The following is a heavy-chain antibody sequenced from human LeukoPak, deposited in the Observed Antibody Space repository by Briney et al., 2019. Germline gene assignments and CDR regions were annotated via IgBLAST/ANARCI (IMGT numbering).Heavy chain of an antibody. J-gene: IGHJ4*02. D-gene: IGHD6-19*01. CDR2: ISSSGNTK. CDR1: GFTFSDYY. Sequence: GGSLRLSCAASGFTFSDYYMSWIRRAPGKGLEWVSYISSSGNTKYYADSVKGRFTISRDNAKNSLYLQMNSLRAEDTAVYYCARDGGSAWFFRYWGQGTLVTVSS. V-gene: IGHV3-11*04. CDR3: ARDGGSAWFFRY.